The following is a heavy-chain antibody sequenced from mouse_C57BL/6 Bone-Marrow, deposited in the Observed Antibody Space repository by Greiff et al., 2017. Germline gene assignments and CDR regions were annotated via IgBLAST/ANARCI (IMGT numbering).Heavy chain of an antibody. V-gene: IGHV14-4*01. CDR2: IDPENGDT. J-gene: IGHJ2*01. D-gene: IGHD2-1*01. CDR1: GFNIKDDY. Sequence: VQLQQSGAELVRPGASVKLSCTASGFNIKDDYMHWVKQRPEQGLEWIGWIDPENGDTEYASKFQGKATITADTSSNTAYLQLSSLTSEDTAVYYCTTRYYGNYDYFDYWGQGTTLTVSS. CDR3: TTRYYGNYDYFDY.